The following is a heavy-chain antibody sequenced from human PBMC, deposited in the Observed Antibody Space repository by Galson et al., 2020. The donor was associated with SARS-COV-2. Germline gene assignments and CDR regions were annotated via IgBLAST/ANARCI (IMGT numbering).Heavy chain of an antibody. CDR2: IYYSGST. CDR1: GGSISSSSYY. V-gene: IGHV4-39*01. Sequence: SETLSLTCTVSGGSISSSSYYWGWIRQPPGKGLEWIGSIYYSGSTYYNPSLKSRVTISVDTSKNQFSLKLSSVTAADTAVYYCARRTSSTSPPPQLRGESSVDYWGQGTLVTVSS. J-gene: IGHJ4*02. CDR3: ARRTSSTSPPPQLRGESSVDY. D-gene: IGHD2-2*01.